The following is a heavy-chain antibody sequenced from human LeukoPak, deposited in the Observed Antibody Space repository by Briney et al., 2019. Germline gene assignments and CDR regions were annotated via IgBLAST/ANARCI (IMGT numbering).Heavy chain of an antibody. J-gene: IGHJ4*02. CDR1: GFTFSSYA. CDR3: AKEGYYGSGSFPDS. Sequence: SGGSLRLSCAASGFTFSSYAMSWVRQAPGKGLEWVSAISGSGGSTYYADSVKGRFTISRDNSENTLYLQMNSLRAEDTAIYYCAKEGYYGSGSFPDSWGQGTLVTVSS. CDR2: ISGSGGST. D-gene: IGHD3-10*01. V-gene: IGHV3-23*01.